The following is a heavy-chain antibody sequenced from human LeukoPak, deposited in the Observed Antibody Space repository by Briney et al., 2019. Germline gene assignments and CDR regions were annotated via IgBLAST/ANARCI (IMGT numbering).Heavy chain of an antibody. CDR1: GGSISKYY. V-gene: IGHV4-59*01. CDR3: ARGADYREVYSRSPFDY. CDR2: IYYSGST. D-gene: IGHD6-6*01. J-gene: IGHJ4*02. Sequence: PSETLSLTCSVSGGSISKYYWSWIRQPPGKGLEWIGYIYYSGSTIYNPSLKSRVTISVDTSKNQFSLRLSSVTAADTAVYFCARGADYREVYSRSPFDYLGQGTLVIVSS.